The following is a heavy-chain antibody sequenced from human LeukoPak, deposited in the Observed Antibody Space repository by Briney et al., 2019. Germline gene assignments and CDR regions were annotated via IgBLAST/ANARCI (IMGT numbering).Heavy chain of an antibody. D-gene: IGHD2-8*01. J-gene: IGHJ4*02. V-gene: IGHV3-33*06. CDR2: IWYDGSNK. CDR1: GFTFSSYG. CDR3: AKCPPYCTNGVCYTQKYYFDY. Sequence: PGGSLRLSCAASGFTFSSYGMHWVRQAPGKGLEWVAVIWYDGSNKYYADSVKGRFTISRDNSKNTLYLQMNSLRAEDTAVYYCAKCPPYCTNGVCYTQKYYFDYWGQGTLVTVSS.